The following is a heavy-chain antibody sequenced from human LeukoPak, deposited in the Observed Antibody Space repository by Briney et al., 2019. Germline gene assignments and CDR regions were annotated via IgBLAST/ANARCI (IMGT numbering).Heavy chain of an antibody. CDR2: INPNSGGT. J-gene: IGHJ4*02. Sequence: SVKVSCKGSGYTFTGYYMHGVRQAPGQGLEWMGRINPNSGGTHYAQKFQGRVTMTRDTSISTAYMELSRLRSDDTAVYYCARDLDYYGSGSYGDWGQGTLVTVSS. D-gene: IGHD3-10*01. CDR3: ARDLDYYGSGSYGD. V-gene: IGHV1-2*06. CDR1: GYTFTGYY.